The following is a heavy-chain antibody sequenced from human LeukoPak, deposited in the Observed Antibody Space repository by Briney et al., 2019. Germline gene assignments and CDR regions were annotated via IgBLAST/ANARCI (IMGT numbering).Heavy chain of an antibody. CDR1: GFTFSTSW. CDR2: MKPDGSEK. CDR3: ARSGNRNYGH. J-gene: IGHJ4*02. D-gene: IGHD1-7*01. Sequence: GGSLRLSCAASGFTFSTSWMSWVRQAPGKGLEWVANMKPDGSEKYYVDSVKGRFTISRDNAKNTLYLQMNSLRPEDTALYYCARSGNRNYGHWGQGTLVTVSS. V-gene: IGHV3-7*01.